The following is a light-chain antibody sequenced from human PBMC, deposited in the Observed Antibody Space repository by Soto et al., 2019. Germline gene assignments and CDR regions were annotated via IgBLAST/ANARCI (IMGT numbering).Light chain of an antibody. CDR2: DAS. J-gene: IGKJ5*01. CDR3: QQRSNWPSIT. CDR1: QSVGKY. Sequence: EVVLTQSPDTLSLPPVERATLSCRASQSVGKYLVWYQQKPGQAPRLLIYDASNRATGIPARFSGSGSGTDFTLTISSLEPEDVAVYYCQQRSNWPSITFGQGTRLEIK. V-gene: IGKV3-11*01.